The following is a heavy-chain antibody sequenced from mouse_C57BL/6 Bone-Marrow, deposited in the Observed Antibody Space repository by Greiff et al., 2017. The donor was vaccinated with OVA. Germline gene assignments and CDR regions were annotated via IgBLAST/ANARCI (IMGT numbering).Heavy chain of an antibody. V-gene: IGHV1-59*01. CDR1: GYTFTSYW. Sequence: SGAELVRPGTSVKLSCKASGYTFTSYWMHWVKQRPGQGLEWIGVIDPSDSYTNYNQKFKGKATLTVDTSSSTAYMQLSSLTSEDSAVYYCARDGKGDYWGQGTTLTVSS. CDR2: IDPSDSYT. J-gene: IGHJ2*01. D-gene: IGHD2-1*01. CDR3: ARDGKGDY.